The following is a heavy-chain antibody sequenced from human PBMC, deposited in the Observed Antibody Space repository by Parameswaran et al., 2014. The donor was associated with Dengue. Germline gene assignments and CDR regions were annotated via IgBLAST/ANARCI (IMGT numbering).Heavy chain of an antibody. CDR2: INAGNGYT. CDR3: ARDSPYGSGSLLGDAFDI. J-gene: IGHJ3*02. V-gene: IGHV1-3*01. Sequence: WVRQAPGQRLEWMGWINAGNGYTKYSQKFQGRVTITRDTSASTAYMELSSLTSEDTAVYYCARDSPYGSGSLLGDAFDIWGQGTMVTVSS. D-gene: IGHD3-10*01.